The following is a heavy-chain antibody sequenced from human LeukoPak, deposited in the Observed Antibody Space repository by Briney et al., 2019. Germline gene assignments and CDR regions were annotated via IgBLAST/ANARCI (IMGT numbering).Heavy chain of an antibody. D-gene: IGHD3-22*01. Sequence: SVKVSCKASGGTFSSYAISWVRQAPGQGLEWMGRIIPILGIANYAQKFQGRVTITADKSTSTAYMELSSLRSEDTAVYYCARVGGPYDSSGRYYYGMDVWGQGTTVTVSS. CDR2: IIPILGIA. CDR1: GGTFSSYA. J-gene: IGHJ6*02. CDR3: ARVGGPYDSSGRYYYGMDV. V-gene: IGHV1-69*04.